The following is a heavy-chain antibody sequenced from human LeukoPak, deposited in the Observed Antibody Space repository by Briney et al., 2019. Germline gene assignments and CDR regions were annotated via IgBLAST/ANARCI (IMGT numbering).Heavy chain of an antibody. CDR1: GYTFTSYD. CDR3: ARGGGSGWYVGLLDYYYYGMDV. J-gene: IGHJ6*02. D-gene: IGHD6-19*01. CDR2: MNPNSGNT. Sequence: ASVKVSCKASGYTFTSYDINWVRQANGQGLEWMGWMNPNSGNTGYAHKFQSRVTMTRNTSISTAYMELSSLRSEDTAVYYCARGGGSGWYVGLLDYYYYGMDVWGQGTTVTVSS. V-gene: IGHV1-8*01.